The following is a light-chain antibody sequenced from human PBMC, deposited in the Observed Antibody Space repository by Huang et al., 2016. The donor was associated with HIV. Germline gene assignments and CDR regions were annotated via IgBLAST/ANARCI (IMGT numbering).Light chain of an antibody. J-gene: IGKJ5*01. CDR2: GAS. CDR3: QQLHAYPIT. V-gene: IGKV1-13*02. Sequence: HLTQSPPSLSASVGDSVSISCRAIQDIGTSLAWYQQRTGRAPKLLISGASTLQTGVPSRFSGDSAGTFFTLFITDLQPEDFATYYCQQLHAYPITFGQGTRLDMK. CDR1: QDIGTS.